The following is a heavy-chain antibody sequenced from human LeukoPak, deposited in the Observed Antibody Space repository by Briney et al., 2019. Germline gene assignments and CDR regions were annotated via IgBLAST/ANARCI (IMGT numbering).Heavy chain of an antibody. V-gene: IGHV3-23*01. Sequence: GGTLRLSCAASGFTFSSYGTSWVRQAPGKGLEWVSAISGSGGSTYYADSVKGRFTISRDNSKNTLYLQMNSLRAEDTAVYYCAKNNWNEDWFDPWGQGTLVTVSS. CDR2: ISGSGGST. CDR1: GFTFSSYG. J-gene: IGHJ5*02. CDR3: AKNNWNEDWFDP. D-gene: IGHD1-20*01.